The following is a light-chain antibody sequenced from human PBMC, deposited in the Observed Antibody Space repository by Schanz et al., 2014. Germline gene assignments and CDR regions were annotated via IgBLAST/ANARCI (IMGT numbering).Light chain of an antibody. CDR3: SSYAVRSKEV. J-gene: IGLJ3*02. CDR2: DVS. V-gene: IGLV2-14*01. Sequence: QSALTQPASVSGSPGQSITISCTGTSSDVGGYNYVSWYQQHPGKAPKLMIYDVSNRHSGVSNRFSGSKSGNTAALTGSGHKAEDEGDEYCSSYAVRSKEVFGRGANRTVL. CDR1: SSDVGGYNY.